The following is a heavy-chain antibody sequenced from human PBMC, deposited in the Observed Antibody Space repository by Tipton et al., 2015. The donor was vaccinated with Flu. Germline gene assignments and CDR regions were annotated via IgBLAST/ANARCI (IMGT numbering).Heavy chain of an antibody. D-gene: IGHD3-10*01. CDR3: NTWYGSGPGGFSDY. CDR1: GFPVNNAW. V-gene: IGHV3-15*01. CDR2: IKSKIDGGTT. Sequence: SLRLSCAASGFPVNNAWMTWIRQAPGKGLEWVGRIKSKIDGGTTDYAAPVKGRFIISTDDSKNTLYLQMSSIVTEDTAIYYCNTWYGSGPGGFSDYWGQGTLVTVSS. J-gene: IGHJ4*02.